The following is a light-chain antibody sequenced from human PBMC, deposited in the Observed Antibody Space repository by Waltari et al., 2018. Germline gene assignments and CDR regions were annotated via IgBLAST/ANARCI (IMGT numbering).Light chain of an antibody. CDR3: CSYAGNYVWV. CDR1: SRDIGWYEF. Sequence: QSALTQPAAVSGSPGQSVTISCTGASRDIGWYEFVSWYQQHPGNAPKLVISDVSKRPSGVSDRFSGSKSGDTASLTISGLQFEDEADYYCCSYAGNYVWVFGGGTRLTVL. CDR2: DVS. V-gene: IGLV2-23*02. J-gene: IGLJ3*02.